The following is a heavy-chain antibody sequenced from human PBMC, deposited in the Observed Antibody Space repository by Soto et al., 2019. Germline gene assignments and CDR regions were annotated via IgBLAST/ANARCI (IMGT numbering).Heavy chain of an antibody. CDR1: GGAISSGDYY. V-gene: IGHV4-30-4*01. J-gene: IGHJ3*02. CDR3: AIAPNSNSSPFPRAGAFDI. CDR2: IYYIGST. Sequence: QVQLQESGPGLVKPSQTLSLTCTVSGGAISSGDYYWSWLRQPPGKGLEWIGYIYYIGSTYYKLSLNRRVTISVDTSKYQFSLTLRSVTDPATAVYYCAIAPNSNSSPFPRAGAFDIWGQGTMVTVSS. D-gene: IGHD3-22*01.